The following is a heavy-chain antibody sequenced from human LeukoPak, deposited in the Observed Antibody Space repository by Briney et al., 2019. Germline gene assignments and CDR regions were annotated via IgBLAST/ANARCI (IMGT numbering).Heavy chain of an antibody. CDR2: ISGYNGNT. V-gene: IGHV1-18*01. CDR3: ARRSGWYSKGVLYYYYYMDV. Sequence: GASVKVSCKASGYIFSNYGISWVRQAPGQGLEWMGWISGYNGNTRYAQKLQGRVTMTTDTSTSTAYMELRSLRSDDTAVYYCARRSGWYSKGVLYYYYYMDVWGKGTTVTVSS. J-gene: IGHJ6*03. D-gene: IGHD6-19*01. CDR1: GYIFSNYG.